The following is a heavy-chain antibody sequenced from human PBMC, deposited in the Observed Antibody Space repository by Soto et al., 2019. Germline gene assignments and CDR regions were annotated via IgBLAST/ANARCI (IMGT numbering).Heavy chain of an antibody. Sequence: QTVSVTWAISGDSVSSNSAACNWIRQSPSRGLEWLGRTCYRSQWYNDYAVSVKSRITIIPDTSKNQFSLQLNYVTPEDTAVYYCEAEFGVAGTGNWFDPWGQGTLVTVYS. CDR1: GDSVSSNSAA. D-gene: IGHD3-3*01. J-gene: IGHJ5*02. V-gene: IGHV6-1*01. CDR2: TCYRSQWYN. CDR3: EAEFGVAGTGNWFDP.